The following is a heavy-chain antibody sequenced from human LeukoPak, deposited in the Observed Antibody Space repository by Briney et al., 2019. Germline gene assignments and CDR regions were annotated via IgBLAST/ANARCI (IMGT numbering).Heavy chain of an antibody. CDR1: GFTFDDYA. D-gene: IGHD1-20*01. CDR3: AKGAEYNWNDGVDFDY. V-gene: IGHV3-9*03. J-gene: IGHJ4*02. CDR2: ISWNSGSI. Sequence: GGSLRLSCAASGFTFDDYAMHWVRQAPGKGLEWASGISWNSGSIGYADSVKGRFTISRDNAKNSLYLQMNSLRAEDMALYYCAKGAEYNWNDGVDFDYWGQGTLVTVSS.